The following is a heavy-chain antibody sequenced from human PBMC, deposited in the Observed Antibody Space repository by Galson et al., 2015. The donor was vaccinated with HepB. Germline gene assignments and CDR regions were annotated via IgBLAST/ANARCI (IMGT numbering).Heavy chain of an antibody. J-gene: IGHJ4*02. CDR2: IRSKAYGGTT. Sequence: SLRLSCAASGFTFGDYAMSWVRQAPGKGLEWVGFIRSKAYGGTTEYAASVKGRFTISRDDSKSIAYLQVNSLKTEDTAVYYCTRAWERRYGDYGGAFDYWGQGTLVTVSS. CDR1: GFTFGDYA. V-gene: IGHV3-49*04. CDR3: TRAWERRYGDYGGAFDY. D-gene: IGHD4-17*01.